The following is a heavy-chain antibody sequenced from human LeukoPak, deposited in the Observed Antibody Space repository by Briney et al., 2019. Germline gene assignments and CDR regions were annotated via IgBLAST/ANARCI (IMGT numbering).Heavy chain of an antibody. V-gene: IGHV3-23*01. CDR2: ISGSGGST. CDR3: AKARLGDSSGYHFDY. Sequence: GGSLRLSCAAPGFTFSSYAMSWVRQAPGKGLEWVSSISGSGGSTYYAAPVKGRFTISRDNPKNTVYLQMNSLRAEDTAVYYCAKARLGDSSGYHFDYWGQGTLVTVSS. J-gene: IGHJ4*02. D-gene: IGHD3-22*01. CDR1: GFTFSSYA.